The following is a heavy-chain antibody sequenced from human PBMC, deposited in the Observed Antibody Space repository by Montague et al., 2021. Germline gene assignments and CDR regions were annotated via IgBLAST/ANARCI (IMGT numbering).Heavy chain of an antibody. CDR1: GFTFRNSA. Sequence: SLRLSCAASGFTFRNSAMHWVRQAPGKGLEWVAATSNDGTFKYYVDSVKGRFTISRDNSMNTLYLQMNSLRPEDTAVYYCAKPIVPTGTWFFDLWGRSILVTVSS. D-gene: IGHD1-1*01. V-gene: IGHV3-30*18. CDR2: TSNDGTFK. CDR3: AKPIVPTGTWFFDL. J-gene: IGHJ2*01.